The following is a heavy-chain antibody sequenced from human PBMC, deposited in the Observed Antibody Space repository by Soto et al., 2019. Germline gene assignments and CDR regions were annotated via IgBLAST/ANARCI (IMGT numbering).Heavy chain of an antibody. V-gene: IGHV1-69*13. CDR2: IIPIFGTA. J-gene: IGHJ6*02. CDR3: ARGDSSSYYYYGMDV. Sequence: SVKVSCKASGGTFSSYAISWVLQAPGQGLEWMGGIIPIFGTANYAQKFQGRVTITADESTSTAYMELSSLRSEDTAVYYCARGDSSSYYYYGMDVWGQGTTVTVSS. D-gene: IGHD6-6*01. CDR1: GGTFSSYA.